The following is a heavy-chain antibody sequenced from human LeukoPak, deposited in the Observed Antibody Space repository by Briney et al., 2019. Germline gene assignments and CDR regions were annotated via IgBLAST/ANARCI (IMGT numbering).Heavy chain of an antibody. CDR3: AREWVDGANSYYFDY. CDR1: GGSISSYY. Sequence: SETLSLTCTVSGGSISSYYWSWIRQPPGKGLDRIGYRYPSGSPNYNLSLKSRVTISVETSKNQFSLKRISLSAAYTAVYYCAREWVDGANSYYFDYCGPGTLFTVSS. CDR2: RYPSGSP. J-gene: IGHJ4*02. D-gene: IGHD4-23*01. V-gene: IGHV4-4*08.